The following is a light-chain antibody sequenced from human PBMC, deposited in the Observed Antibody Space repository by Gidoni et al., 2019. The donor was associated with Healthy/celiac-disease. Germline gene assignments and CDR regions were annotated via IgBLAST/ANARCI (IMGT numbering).Light chain of an antibody. V-gene: IGKV3-20*01. Sequence: DIVLTQSPGTLSLSPGERATLSCRARQSVSSSYLAWYQQKPGQAPRLLIYGASSRATGLPDRFSGSGSGTDFTLTISRMEPEDFAVYYCQQYGSSPPCSFGQGTKLEIK. CDR3: QQYGSSPPCS. CDR2: GAS. J-gene: IGKJ2*04. CDR1: QSVSSSY.